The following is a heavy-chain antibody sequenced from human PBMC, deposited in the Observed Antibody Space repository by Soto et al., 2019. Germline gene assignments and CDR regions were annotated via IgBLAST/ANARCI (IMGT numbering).Heavy chain of an antibody. J-gene: IGHJ5*02. D-gene: IGHD3-10*01. V-gene: IGHV1-3*01. CDR3: ARGGILGVSWNWFDT. CDR1: GDPFRSYA. CDR2: INAGNGNT. Sequence: ASVKVSCKASGDPFRSYAMHWVRQAPGQRLEWMGWINAGNGNTRYSQNFQGRVTITRDTSASTAYMELSSLRSEDTAVYYCARGGILGVSWNWFDTWGQGTLVTVSS.